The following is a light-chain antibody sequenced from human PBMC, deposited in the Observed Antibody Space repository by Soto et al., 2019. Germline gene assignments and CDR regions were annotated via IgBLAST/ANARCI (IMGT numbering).Light chain of an antibody. V-gene: IGKV1-5*01. CDR2: DAS. Sequence: DRVTITFRASQTISTWMAWYQQKPGKAPKLLVYDASTLQSGVASRFSGSGSGTEFTLIISGLQPDDSATYYCQQYTKTNNTWMFGQGTKVDIK. J-gene: IGKJ1*01. CDR1: QTISTW. CDR3: QQYTKTNNTWM.